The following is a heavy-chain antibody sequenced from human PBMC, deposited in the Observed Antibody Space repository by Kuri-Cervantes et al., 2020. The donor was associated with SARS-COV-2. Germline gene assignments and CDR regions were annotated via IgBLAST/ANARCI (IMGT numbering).Heavy chain of an antibody. J-gene: IGHJ6*02. CDR2: IYSGGST. CDR1: GFTVSSNY. D-gene: IGHD3-9*01. CDR3: ARDPQRYFDWLLSYYYYGIDV. V-gene: IGHV3-53*05. Sequence: LSLTCAASGFTVSSNYMSWVRQAPGKGLEWVSVIYSGGSTYYADSVKGRFTISRDNSKNTLYLQMNSLRAEDTAVYYCARDPQRYFDWLLSYYYYGIDVWGQGTTVTVSS.